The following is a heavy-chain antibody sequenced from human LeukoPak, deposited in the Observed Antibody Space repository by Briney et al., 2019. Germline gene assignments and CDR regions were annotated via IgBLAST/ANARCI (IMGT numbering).Heavy chain of an antibody. CDR3: ARARVSSGWYGFFDY. D-gene: IGHD6-19*01. Sequence: GGSLRLSCAASGFTVSSNYMSWVRQAPGKGLEWVSVMYSGGSTYYADSVKGRFAISRDNSKNTLYLQMNSLRAEDTAVYYCARARVSSGWYGFFDYWGQGTLVTVS. J-gene: IGHJ4*02. CDR2: MYSGGST. CDR1: GFTVSSNY. V-gene: IGHV3-53*01.